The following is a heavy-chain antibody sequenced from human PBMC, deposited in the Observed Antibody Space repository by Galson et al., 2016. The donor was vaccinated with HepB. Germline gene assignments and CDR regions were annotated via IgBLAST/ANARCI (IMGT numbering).Heavy chain of an antibody. Sequence: SLRLSCAVSGFPASGFTFRSAPMNWLRQAPGKGPEWVSFISGDSLYIYYRDSVKGRFTISRDNDKNPLYLQMNSLRDEDTAVYYCGRGGGPAADVWGPGTLVTVSS. D-gene: IGHD6-13*01. CDR1: GFTFRSAP. CDR3: GRGGGPAADV. V-gene: IGHV3-21*01. J-gene: IGHJ4*02. CDR2: ISGDSLYI.